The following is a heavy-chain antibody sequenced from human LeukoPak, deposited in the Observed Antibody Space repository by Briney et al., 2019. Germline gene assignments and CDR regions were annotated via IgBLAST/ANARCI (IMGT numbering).Heavy chain of an antibody. CDR2: INQDGSQK. CDR3: ARLKDDVTKLDY. D-gene: IGHD2-8*01. CDR1: GFTLSTYW. Sequence: PGGSLRLSCAASGFTLSTYWMSWVRQAPGKGLEWVASINQDGSQKRYADSVQGRFTISRDNTKNSLFLQMNSLRAEDTAVYYCARLKDDVTKLDYWGQGTLVTVSS. J-gene: IGHJ4*02. V-gene: IGHV3-7*01.